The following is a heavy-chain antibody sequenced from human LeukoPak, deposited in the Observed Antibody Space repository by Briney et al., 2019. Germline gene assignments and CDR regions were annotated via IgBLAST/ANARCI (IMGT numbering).Heavy chain of an antibody. Sequence: GSSVKVSCKASGGTFSSYAISWVRQAPGQGLEWMGRIIPILGIANYAQKFQGRVTITADKSTSTAYMELSSLRSEDTAVYYRARDLPSSCSGGSCYGVWFDPWGQGTLVTVSS. J-gene: IGHJ5*02. CDR3: ARDLPSSCSGGSCYGVWFDP. V-gene: IGHV1-69*04. D-gene: IGHD2-15*01. CDR2: IIPILGIA. CDR1: GGTFSSYA.